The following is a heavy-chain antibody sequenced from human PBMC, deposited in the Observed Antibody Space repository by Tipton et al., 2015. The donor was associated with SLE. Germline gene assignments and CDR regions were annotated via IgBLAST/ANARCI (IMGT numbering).Heavy chain of an antibody. V-gene: IGHV3-53*01. CDR3: AGARWRYGLVDL. CDR1: GFSVTNNY. D-gene: IGHD4/OR15-4a*01. CDR2: IYVPGDT. J-gene: IGHJ5*02. Sequence: SLRLSCAASGFSVTNNYMSWVRQAPGKGLEWVSVIYVPGDTYYADSVKGRFTISRDNSKNTVYLDMLSLRADDTAMYYCAGARWRYGLVDLWGQGTLVSVSP.